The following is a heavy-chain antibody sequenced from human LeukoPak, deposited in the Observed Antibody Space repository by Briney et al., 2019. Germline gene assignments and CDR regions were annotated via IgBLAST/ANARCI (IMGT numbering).Heavy chain of an antibody. Sequence: GGSLRLSCAASGFTFSSYDMHWVRQATGKGLEWVSAIGTAGDTYYPGSVKGRFTISRENAENSLYLQMNSLRAGDTAVYYCARDRSRGTTVTTFGYWGQGTLVTVSS. V-gene: IGHV3-13*01. J-gene: IGHJ4*02. D-gene: IGHD4-17*01. CDR2: IGTAGDT. CDR1: GFTFSSYD. CDR3: ARDRSRGTTVTTFGY.